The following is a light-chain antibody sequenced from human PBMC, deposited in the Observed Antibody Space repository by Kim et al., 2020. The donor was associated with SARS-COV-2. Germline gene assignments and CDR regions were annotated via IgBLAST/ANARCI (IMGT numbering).Light chain of an antibody. CDR3: QQYDDWPPWT. CDR1: QSVNTN. Sequence: SPGEIATLSGRASQSVNTNLAWYQQNRGQAPRLLIYGASTRATGIPARFSGSGSGTEFTLTISSLQSEDFAVYYCQQYDDWPPWTFGQGTKVDIK. J-gene: IGKJ1*01. CDR2: GAS. V-gene: IGKV3-15*01.